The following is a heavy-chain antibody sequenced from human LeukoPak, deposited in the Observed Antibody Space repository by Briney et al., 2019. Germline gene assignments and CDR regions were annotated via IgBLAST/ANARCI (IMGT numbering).Heavy chain of an antibody. J-gene: IGHJ6*02. CDR2: IYTSGST. CDR1: GGSIGSYY. CDR3: ARDCSSWYFGYYYYGMDV. Sequence: SETLSLTCTVSGGSIGSYYWSWIRQPAGKGLEWIGRIYTSGSTNYNPPLKSRVTMSVDTSKNQFSLKLSSVTAADTAVYYCARDCSSWYFGYYYYGMDVWDQGTTVTVSS. D-gene: IGHD6-13*01. V-gene: IGHV4-4*07.